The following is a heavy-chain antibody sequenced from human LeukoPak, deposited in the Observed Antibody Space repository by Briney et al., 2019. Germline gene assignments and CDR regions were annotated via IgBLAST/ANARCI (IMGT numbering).Heavy chain of an antibody. Sequence: GGSLRLSCAVSGFTFSDSYMSWIRQAPGKGLEWISSISGTGSTIHYADSLKGRLTISRDNAKNTLYLQMNSLRAEDTAVYYCATDNVRLDYWGQGALVTVSS. CDR2: ISGTGSTI. V-gene: IGHV3-11*01. J-gene: IGHJ4*02. CDR3: ATDNVRLDY. CDR1: GFTFSDSY. D-gene: IGHD3-10*02.